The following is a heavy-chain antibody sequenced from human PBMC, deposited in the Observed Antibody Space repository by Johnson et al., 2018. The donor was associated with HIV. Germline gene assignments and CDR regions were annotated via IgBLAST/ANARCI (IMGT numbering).Heavy chain of an antibody. CDR2: IYSGGST. CDR1: GFTVSSNY. D-gene: IGHD3-22*01. Sequence: VRLVESGGGLVKPGGSQRLSCAASGFTVSSNYMSWVRQAPGKGLEWVSVIYSGGSTYYADSVKGRFTISRDNSKNTLYLQMNSLRAEDTAVYYCARDRGQWLLGMSDAFDIWGQGTMVTVSS. CDR3: ARDRGQWLLGMSDAFDI. V-gene: IGHV3-66*01. J-gene: IGHJ3*02.